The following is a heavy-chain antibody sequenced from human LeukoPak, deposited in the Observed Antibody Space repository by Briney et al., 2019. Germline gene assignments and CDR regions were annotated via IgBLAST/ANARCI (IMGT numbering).Heavy chain of an antibody. CDR2: IYHSGSA. J-gene: IGHJ4*02. D-gene: IGHD5-12*01. Sequence: SETLSLTCTVSGGSISSYYWSWIRQPPGKGLEWIGHIYHSGSANYSPSLKSRVTMSADMSKNQFSLKLTSVTAADTAVYYCARGGGGYAFDYWGQGTLVTVSS. CDR1: GGSISSYY. CDR3: ARGGGGYAFDY. V-gene: IGHV4-59*01.